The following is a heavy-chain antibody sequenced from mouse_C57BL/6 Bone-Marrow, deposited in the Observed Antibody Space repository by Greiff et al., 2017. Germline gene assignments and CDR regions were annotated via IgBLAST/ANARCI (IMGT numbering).Heavy chain of an antibody. CDR1: GYSITSGYY. CDR2: ISYDGSN. CDR3: ARDYYGSSPHYYAMDY. Sequence: DVKLQESGPGLVKPSQSLSLTCSVTGYSITSGYYWNWIRQFPGNKLEWMGYISYDGSNNYNPSLKNRISITRDASKNQFFLKLNSVTTEDTATYYCARDYYGSSPHYYAMDYWGQGTSVTVAS. D-gene: IGHD1-1*01. J-gene: IGHJ4*01. V-gene: IGHV3-6*01.